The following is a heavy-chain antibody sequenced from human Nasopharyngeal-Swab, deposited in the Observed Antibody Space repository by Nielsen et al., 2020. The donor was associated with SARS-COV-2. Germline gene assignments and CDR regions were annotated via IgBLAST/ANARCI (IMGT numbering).Heavy chain of an antibody. CDR3: ARVVMVYAIYWFDP. V-gene: IGHV4-59*01. Sequence: RQAPGKGLEWIGYIYYSGSTNYNPSLKSRVTTSVDTSKNQFSLKLSSVTAADTAVYYCARVVMVYAIYWFDPWGQGTLVTVSS. D-gene: IGHD2-8*01. J-gene: IGHJ5*02. CDR2: IYYSGST.